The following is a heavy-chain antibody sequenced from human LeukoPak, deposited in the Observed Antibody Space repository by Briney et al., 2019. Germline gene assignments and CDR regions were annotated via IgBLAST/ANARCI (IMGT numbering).Heavy chain of an antibody. CDR3: ARVQGYYDSSGYQSDPNWFDP. J-gene: IGHJ5*02. CDR2: INPSGGST. CDR1: GYTFTSYY. V-gene: IGHV1-46*01. D-gene: IGHD3-22*01. Sequence: ASVTVSCKASGYTFTSYYMHWVRQAPGQGLEWMGIINPSGGSTSYAQKFQGRVTMTRDTSTSTVYMELSSLRSEDTAVYYCARVQGYYDSSGYQSDPNWFDPWGQGALVTVSS.